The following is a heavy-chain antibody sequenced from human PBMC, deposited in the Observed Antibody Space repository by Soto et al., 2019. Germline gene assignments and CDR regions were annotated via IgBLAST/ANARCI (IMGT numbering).Heavy chain of an antibody. Sequence: VQLVHSGAEVKKPGSSVKVSCKASGGTFSNYPFIWVRQAPGQGLDWMGGIIPIFGTTDYGQRFQGRVTITADESTNTAYMELSSRRSDDTAVYYCARGLYCGGGCYSHFDYWGQGTLVTVSS. J-gene: IGHJ4*02. D-gene: IGHD2-21*02. CDR2: IIPIFGTT. CDR3: ARGLYCGGGCYSHFDY. CDR1: GGTFSNYP. V-gene: IGHV1-69*01.